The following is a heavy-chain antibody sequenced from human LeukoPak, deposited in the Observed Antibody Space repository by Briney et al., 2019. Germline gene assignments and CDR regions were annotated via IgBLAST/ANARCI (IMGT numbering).Heavy chain of an antibody. CDR2: ISGSGGST. D-gene: IGHD2-8*02. CDR3: ATYRQVLLPFES. V-gene: IGHV3-23*01. Sequence: GGSLRLSCAASGFTFSSYDMSWVRQAPGKGLEWVSVISGSGGSTYYADSVKGRFTISRDNSKNTLYLQMNSLRAEDTAVYYCATYRQVLLPFESWGQGTLVTVSS. J-gene: IGHJ4*02. CDR1: GFTFSSYD.